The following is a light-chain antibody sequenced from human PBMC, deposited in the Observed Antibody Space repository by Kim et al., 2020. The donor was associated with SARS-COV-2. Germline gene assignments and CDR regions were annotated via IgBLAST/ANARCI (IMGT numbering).Light chain of an antibody. CDR1: QTISRY. V-gene: IGKV1-39*01. J-gene: IGKJ4*01. CDR3: QQSYSTPLT. CDR2: AAS. Sequence: AAVGDRVTITCRASQTISRYLNWYQQTSGKAPKRLIYAASSLQSRVPSRFSGSGSGTDFTLTISSLHPEDFATYYCQQSYSTPLTFGGGTKVDIK.